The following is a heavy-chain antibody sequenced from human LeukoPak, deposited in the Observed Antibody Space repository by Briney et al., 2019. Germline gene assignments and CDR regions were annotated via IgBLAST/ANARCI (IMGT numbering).Heavy chain of an antibody. CDR1: GFTFSSYN. J-gene: IGHJ4*02. CDR3: ARAISMVRGVDY. D-gene: IGHD3-10*01. V-gene: IGHV3-21*01. Sequence: GGSLRLSCAASGFTFSSYNMNWVRQAPGKGLEWVSSISSSSTYTNYADSVKGRFTISRDNAKNSLYLQMNSLRAEDTAVYYCARAISMVRGVDYWGQGTLVTVSS. CDR2: ISSSSTYT.